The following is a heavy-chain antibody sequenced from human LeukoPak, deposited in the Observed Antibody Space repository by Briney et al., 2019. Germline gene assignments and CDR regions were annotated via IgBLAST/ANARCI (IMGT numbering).Heavy chain of an antibody. CDR3: ARALVATISSTWTTVTTRGFDY. V-gene: IGHV3-7*01. CDR1: GFTFSSYW. J-gene: IGHJ4*02. D-gene: IGHD4-17*01. CDR2: IKQDGSEK. Sequence: GGSLRLSCAASGFTFSSYWMSWVRQAPGKGPEWVANIKQDGSEKYYVDSVKGRFTISRDNAKNSLYLQMNSLRAEDTAVYYCARALVATISSTWTTVTTRGFDYWGQGTLVTVSS.